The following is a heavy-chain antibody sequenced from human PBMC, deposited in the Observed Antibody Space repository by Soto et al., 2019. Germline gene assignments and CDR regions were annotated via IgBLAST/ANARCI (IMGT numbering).Heavy chain of an antibody. V-gene: IGHV1-18*01. J-gene: IGHJ5*02. CDR2: ISTYSGDT. CDR3: ARHHGPTTSENGFDP. Sequence: QVHLVQSGVEVKTPGASVKVSCQASGYTFFTYDISWVRQAPGQGLEWMGWISTYSGDTKYAQKFQGRVTMTTATSTTTAYLERRSLRSDDTAVYYCARHHGPTTSENGFDPWGQGTVVTVSS. CDR1: GYTFFTYD. D-gene: IGHD5-12*01.